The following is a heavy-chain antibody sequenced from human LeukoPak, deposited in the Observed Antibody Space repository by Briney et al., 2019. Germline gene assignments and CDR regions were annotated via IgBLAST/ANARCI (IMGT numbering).Heavy chain of an antibody. CDR2: IYHSGST. CDR1: GGSISSSNW. V-gene: IGHV4-4*02. J-gene: IGHJ4*02. D-gene: IGHD2-21*02. Sequence: SETLSLTCAVSGGSISSSNWWSWVRQPPGKGLEWIGEIYHSGSTNYNPSLKSRVTISVDKSKNQFSLKLSSVTAADTAVYYCARDYRTYCGGDCATPEYYFDYWGQGTLVTVSS. CDR3: ARDYRTYCGGDCATPEYYFDY.